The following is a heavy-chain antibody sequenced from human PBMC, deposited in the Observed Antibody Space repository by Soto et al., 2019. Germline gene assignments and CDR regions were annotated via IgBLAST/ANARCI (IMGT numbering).Heavy chain of an antibody. D-gene: IGHD3-22*01. Sequence: GESLKISCKGSGYSVTSYWISWVRQMPGKGLEWMGRIDPSDSYTNYSPSFQGHVTISADKSISTAYLQWSSLKASDTAMYYCARLGVYYYDSSDFLSPIAYWGQGTLVTVSS. CDR1: GYSVTSYW. J-gene: IGHJ4*02. CDR3: ARLGVYYYDSSDFLSPIAY. CDR2: IDPSDSYT. V-gene: IGHV5-10-1*01.